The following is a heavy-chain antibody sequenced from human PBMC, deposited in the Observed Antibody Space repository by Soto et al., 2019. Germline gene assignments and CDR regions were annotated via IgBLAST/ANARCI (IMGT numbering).Heavy chain of an antibody. V-gene: IGHV4-4*02. CDR3: ARTLRGGYYYYFDY. J-gene: IGHJ4*02. CDR1: GGSISSSNW. Sequence: SETLSLTCAVSGGSISSSNWWSWVRQPPGKGLEWIGEIYHSGSTNYNPSLKSRVTISVDKSKNQFSLKLSSGTAADTAVYYCARTLRGGYYYYFDYWGQGTLVTVSS. D-gene: IGHD3-22*01. CDR2: IYHSGST.